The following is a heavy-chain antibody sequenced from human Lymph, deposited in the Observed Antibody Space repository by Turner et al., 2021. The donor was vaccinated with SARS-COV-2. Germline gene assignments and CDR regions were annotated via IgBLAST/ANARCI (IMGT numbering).Heavy chain of an antibody. CDR1: GYTFTGSY. J-gene: IGHJ6*02. V-gene: IGHV1-2*02. CDR3: ARDVERYNDFWSGYSGGYGMDV. Sequence: QVQLVQSGAEVTKPGASVKVSCKASGYTFTGSYMHWVRQAPGQGLEWMGWIDPNSGGTNYAQKFQGRVTMTRDTSISAAYMKLSRLRSDDTAVYYCARDVERYNDFWSGYSGGYGMDVWGQGTTVTVSS. CDR2: IDPNSGGT. D-gene: IGHD3-3*01.